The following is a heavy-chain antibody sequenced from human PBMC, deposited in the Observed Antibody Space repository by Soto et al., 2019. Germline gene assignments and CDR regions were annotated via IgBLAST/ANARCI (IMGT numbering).Heavy chain of an antibody. J-gene: IGHJ4*02. CDR1: GFTFSSYA. CDR3: AKEWSDARTREKGGLVDY. Sequence: EVQLLESGGGLVQPGGSLRLSCAASGFTFSSYAMAWVRQAPGKGLEWVSTIRASGTSTYYADSVEGRFSISRDNSKNELYWQMNRLRAEDTAVYYCAKEWSDARTREKGGLVDYWGQGALVTVSS. D-gene: IGHD2-8*01. V-gene: IGHV3-23*01. CDR2: IRASGTST.